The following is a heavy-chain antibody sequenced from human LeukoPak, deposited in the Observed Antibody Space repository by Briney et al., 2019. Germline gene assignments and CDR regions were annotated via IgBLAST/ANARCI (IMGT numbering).Heavy chain of an antibody. V-gene: IGHV1-2*02. J-gene: IGHJ5*02. CDR1: GYTFTSYA. D-gene: IGHD2-15*01. CDR2: INPNSGGT. CDR3: AREVVSPYNWFDP. Sequence: ASVKVSCKASGYTFTSYAMNWVRQAPGQGLEWMGWINPNSGGTNYAQKFQGRVTMTRDMSTTTAYMEVRSLRSDDTAVYYCAREVVSPYNWFDPWGQGTLVTVSS.